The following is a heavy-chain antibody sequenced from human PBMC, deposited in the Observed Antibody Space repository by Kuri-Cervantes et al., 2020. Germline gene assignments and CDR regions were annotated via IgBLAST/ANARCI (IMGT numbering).Heavy chain of an antibody. CDR3: ARENYDSSDYYDGLRGDAFDI. Sequence: SETLSLTCTVSGGSISSYYWSWIRQPPGKGLEWIGYIYYSGSTNYNPSLKSRVTISVDTSKNQFSLKLSSVTAADTAVYYCARENYDSSDYYDGLRGDAFDIWGQGTMVTVSS. V-gene: IGHV4-59*01. CDR2: IYYSGST. D-gene: IGHD3-22*01. CDR1: GGSISSYY. J-gene: IGHJ3*02.